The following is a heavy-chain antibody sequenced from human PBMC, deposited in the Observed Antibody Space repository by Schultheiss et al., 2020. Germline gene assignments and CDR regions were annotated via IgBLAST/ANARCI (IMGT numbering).Heavy chain of an antibody. CDR3: ASGENWYGVSDK. D-gene: IGHD3-10*01. CDR1: GASISSNNYC. J-gene: IGHJ4*02. V-gene: IGHV4-39*01. Sequence: SETLSLTCIVSGASISSNNYCWGWIRQPPGKGLEWIGSISYNGNTYYTPSLKSRITISVDTPKNQVSLKLSSVTAADTAVYYCASGENWYGVSDKWGQGTLVTVSS. CDR2: ISYNGNT.